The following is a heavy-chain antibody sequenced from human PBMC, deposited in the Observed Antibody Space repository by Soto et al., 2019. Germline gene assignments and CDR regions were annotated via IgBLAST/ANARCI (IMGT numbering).Heavy chain of an antibody. V-gene: IGHV3-15*07. CDR2: IKSKAAGGAI. J-gene: IGHJ3*01. CDR1: GFSFSEAW. Sequence: EVQMVESGGGLVKPGGSLRLSCAVSGFSFSEAWMNWVRQAPGKGLEWVGRIKSKAAGGAIDYAAPVKGRFTISWYDSKDPLYLQINGLKTEDTAVYYCTTDGAFGGVVVAFHLWGLGTLLTVSS. D-gene: IGHD3-10*01. CDR3: TTDGAFGGVVVAFHL.